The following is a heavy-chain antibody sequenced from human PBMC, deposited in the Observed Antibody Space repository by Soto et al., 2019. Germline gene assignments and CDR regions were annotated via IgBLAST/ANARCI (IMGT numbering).Heavy chain of an antibody. J-gene: IGHJ4*02. Sequence: QVHLVESGGGLVKPGGSLRLSCEGTGFPFSDYYMTWIRKAPGKGLEWVSYLAGSGSNIFYTASVKGRFTISRDNTKNSVYLQMDSLRVEDTAVYFCARRRGGYNWTAQIFEFWGQGIQVTVSS. CDR3: ARRRGGYNWTAQIFEF. CDR2: LAGSGSNI. CDR1: GFPFSDYY. D-gene: IGHD1-20*01. V-gene: IGHV3-11*01.